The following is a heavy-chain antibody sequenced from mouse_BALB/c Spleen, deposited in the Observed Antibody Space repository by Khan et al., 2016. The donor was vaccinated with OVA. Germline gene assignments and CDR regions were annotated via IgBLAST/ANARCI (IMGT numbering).Heavy chain of an antibody. D-gene: IGHD1-1*02. CDR3: ASGGYWYFDV. J-gene: IGHJ1*01. Sequence: IKLVQSGPEVKKPGETVKISCKASGYSFTNYGMNWVRQAPGKGLKWMGWINTYTGEPTYADDFKGRFAFSLETSASTAYLQINNLKNEDTATYFCASGGYWYFDVWGAGTTVTVSS. V-gene: IGHV9-3-1*01. CDR2: INTYTGEP. CDR1: GYSFTNYG.